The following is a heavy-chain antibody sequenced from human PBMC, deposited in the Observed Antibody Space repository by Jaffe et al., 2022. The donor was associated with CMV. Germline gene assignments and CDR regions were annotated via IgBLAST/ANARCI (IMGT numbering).Heavy chain of an antibody. D-gene: IGHD5-18*01. V-gene: IGHV4-39*01. CDR2: IYYSGST. CDR3: ARQRGGYSYALPYQFYYMDV. CDR1: GGSISRSSHY. J-gene: IGHJ6*03. Sequence: QLQLQESGPGLVKPSETLSLTCSVSGGSISRSSHYWGWIRQPPGKGLEWIGSIYYSGSTYYNPSLRGRVTTSVDTSRNQFSLKVSSVTAADTAVYYCARQRGGYSYALPYQFYYMDVWGKGTTVTVSS.